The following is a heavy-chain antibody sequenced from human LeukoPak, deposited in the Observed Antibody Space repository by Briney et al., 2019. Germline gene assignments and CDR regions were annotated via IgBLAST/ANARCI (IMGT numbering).Heavy chain of an antibody. CDR1: GFTFSSYS. J-gene: IGHJ6*02. CDR2: ISSSSIYI. V-gene: IGHV3-21*01. Sequence: GGSLRLSCAASGFTFSSYSMNWVRQAPGKGLEWVSSISSSSIYIYYADSVKGRFTISRDNAKSSLYLQMNSLRAEDTAVYYCARSPNSYYFYYDMDVWGQGTTVTVSS. CDR3: ARSPNSYYFYYDMDV. D-gene: IGHD1-1*01.